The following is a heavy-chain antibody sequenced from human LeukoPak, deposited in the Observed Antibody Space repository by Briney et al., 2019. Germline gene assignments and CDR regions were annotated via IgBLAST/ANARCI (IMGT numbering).Heavy chain of an antibody. D-gene: IGHD3-10*01. CDR1: GFTFSSYE. Sequence: GGSLRLSCAASGFTFSSYEMNWVRQAPGKGLEWVSYISSSGSTIYHADSVKGRFTITRDNAKNSLYLQMNSLRAEDTAVYYCARAASNYYGSGSYTPHFDYWGQGTLVTVSS. CDR3: ARAASNYYGSGSYTPHFDY. J-gene: IGHJ4*02. CDR2: ISSSGSTI. V-gene: IGHV3-48*03.